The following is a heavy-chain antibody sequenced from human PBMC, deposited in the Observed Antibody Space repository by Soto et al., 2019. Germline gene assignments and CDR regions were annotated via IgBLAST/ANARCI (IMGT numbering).Heavy chain of an antibody. Sequence: GGSLRLSCTASGFTFGDYAMSWFRQAPGKGLEWVGFIRSNPYGGTAEYAASVKGRFTISRDDSRRIAYLLMNSLKTEDTAVYYCARVPSPWGQGTLVTVSS. V-gene: IGHV3-49*03. J-gene: IGHJ5*02. CDR1: GFTFGDYA. CDR3: ARVPSP. CDR2: IRSNPYGGTA.